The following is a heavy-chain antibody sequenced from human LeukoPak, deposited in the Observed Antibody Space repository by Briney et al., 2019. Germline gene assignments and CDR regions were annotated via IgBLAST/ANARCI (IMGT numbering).Heavy chain of an antibody. J-gene: IGHJ3*02. Sequence: SVKVSCKASGGTFSSYAISWVRQAPGQGLEWMGRIIPILGIANYAQKFQGRVTITADKSTSTAYMELSSLRPEDTAVYYCARAMTTVTTHAFDIWGQGTMVTVSS. CDR2: IIPILGIA. D-gene: IGHD4-17*01. V-gene: IGHV1-69*04. CDR1: GGTFSSYA. CDR3: ARAMTTVTTHAFDI.